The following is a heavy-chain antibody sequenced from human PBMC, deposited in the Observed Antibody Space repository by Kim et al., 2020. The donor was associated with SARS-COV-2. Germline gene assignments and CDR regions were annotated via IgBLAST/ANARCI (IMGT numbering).Heavy chain of an antibody. Sequence: GGSLRLSCAASGFIFGSYGMHWVRQAPGKGLEWVALVWYDGANRYYADSVKGRFTISRDNSKNTLFLQMNSLRAEDTAVYYCAKDKLPYCAGGSCYVWDYWGQGALVTVSS. V-gene: IGHV3-33*06. D-gene: IGHD2-15*01. CDR2: VWYDGANR. CDR3: AKDKLPYCAGGSCYVWDY. J-gene: IGHJ4*02. CDR1: GFIFGSYG.